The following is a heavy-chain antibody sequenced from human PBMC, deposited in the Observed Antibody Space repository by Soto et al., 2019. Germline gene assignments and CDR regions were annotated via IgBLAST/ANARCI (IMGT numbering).Heavy chain of an antibody. CDR3: AIIWGSYRYIDY. Sequence: PSETLSLTCTVAGGSISRSTYYWGGIRQPPGKGLDWIGSFYYSGSPHYNPSLKSRVTISADTSKNQFSLNLSSVTAADAAVYYCAIIWGSYRYIDYWGPGTLVTVSS. D-gene: IGHD3-16*02. J-gene: IGHJ4*02. V-gene: IGHV4-39*01. CDR2: FYYSGSP. CDR1: GGSISRSTYY.